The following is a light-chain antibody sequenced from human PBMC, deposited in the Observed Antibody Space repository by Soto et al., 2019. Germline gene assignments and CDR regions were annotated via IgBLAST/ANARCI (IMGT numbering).Light chain of an antibody. V-gene: IGLV1-47*02. CDR1: NSNIGSNF. CDR2: SYN. CDR3: ATWDDSLSGWV. J-gene: IGLJ3*02. Sequence: QAVVTQPPSASGTPGQRVTISWSGTNSNIGSNFVYWYQHLPGTTPKLLVFSYNQRPSGVPDRFSGSKSGSSASLAISGLLSEDEADYYCATWDDSLSGWVFGGGTKLT.